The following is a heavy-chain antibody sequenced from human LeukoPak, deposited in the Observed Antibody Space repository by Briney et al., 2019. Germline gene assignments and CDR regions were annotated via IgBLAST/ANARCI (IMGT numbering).Heavy chain of an antibody. Sequence: SETLSLTCTVSGGSISSYYWSWIRQPPGKGLEWIGYIYYSGSTSYNPSLKSRVTISVDTSKNQFSLKLSSVTAADTAVYYCARAIAVAGTRWFDPWGQGTLVTVSS. D-gene: IGHD6-19*01. V-gene: IGHV4-59*08. J-gene: IGHJ5*02. CDR2: IYYSGST. CDR1: GGSISSYY. CDR3: ARAIAVAGTRWFDP.